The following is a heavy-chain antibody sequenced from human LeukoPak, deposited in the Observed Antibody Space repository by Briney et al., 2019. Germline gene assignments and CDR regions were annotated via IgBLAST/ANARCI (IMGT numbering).Heavy chain of an antibody. CDR3: AKGRRVIMIQGANRVNQWIDP. J-gene: IGHJ5*02. CDR1: GATFSGYY. CDR2: INLGGST. D-gene: IGHD3-16*01. Sequence: SETLSLTCAVYGATFSGYYRSWIRQPPGKGLEWIGEINLGGSTKYTPSRTGRVTISLDTSRKQFSLKLNSVTAADTATYYGAKGRRVIMIQGANRVNQWIDPWGQGTLVTVSS. V-gene: IGHV4-34*01.